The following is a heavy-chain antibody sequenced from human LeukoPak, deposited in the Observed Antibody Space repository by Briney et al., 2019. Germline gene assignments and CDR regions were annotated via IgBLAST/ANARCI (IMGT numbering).Heavy chain of an antibody. CDR3: ARATPQYCSRTSCFRDLVDYYFDY. J-gene: IGHJ4*02. CDR2: IYHSGST. D-gene: IGHD2-2*01. CDR1: GGSISSSNW. Sequence: PSETLSLTCAVSGGSISSSNWWNWVRQPPGKGLEWIGEIYHSGSTNYNPSLRSRVTISVDKSKNQFSVKLSSVTAADTAVYYCARATPQYCSRTSCFRDLVDYYFDYWGQGTLATVSS. V-gene: IGHV4-4*02.